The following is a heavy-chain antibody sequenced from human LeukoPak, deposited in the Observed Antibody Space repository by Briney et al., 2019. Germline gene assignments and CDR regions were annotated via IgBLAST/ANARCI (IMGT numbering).Heavy chain of an antibody. Sequence: AGGSLRLSCAASGFTFSSYWMSWVRQAPGKGLEWVANIKQDGSEKYYVDSVKGRFTISRDNAKNSLYLQMNSLRAEDTAVYYCARAGYDFWSGPLDYWGQGTLVTVSS. D-gene: IGHD3-3*01. CDR3: ARAGYDFWSGPLDY. V-gene: IGHV3-7*01. CDR1: GFTFSSYW. CDR2: IKQDGSEK. J-gene: IGHJ4*02.